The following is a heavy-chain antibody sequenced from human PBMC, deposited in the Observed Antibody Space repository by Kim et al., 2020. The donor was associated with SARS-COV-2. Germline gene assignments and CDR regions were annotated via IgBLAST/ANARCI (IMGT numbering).Heavy chain of an antibody. CDR2: ISAASGRS. D-gene: IGHD6-19*01. CDR1: GFMFDDYA. V-gene: IGHV3-9*01. Sequence: GGSLRLSCAASGFMFDDYAMYWVRQLPGKGLEWVSSISAASGRSDYADSVKGRFTISRDTAKNSLYLYMGSLRPDDTASYYCAKATRAVAGYGMDAWGHGTTVTVSS. CDR3: AKATRAVAGYGMDA. J-gene: IGHJ6*02.